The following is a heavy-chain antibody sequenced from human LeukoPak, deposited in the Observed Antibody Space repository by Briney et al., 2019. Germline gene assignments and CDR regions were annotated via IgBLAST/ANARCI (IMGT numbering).Heavy chain of an antibody. V-gene: IGHV4-34*01. Sequence: PSETLSLTCAVYGGSFSGYYWSWIRQPPGKGLEWIGEINHSGSTNYNPSLKSRVTISVDTSKNQFSLKLSSVTAADTAVYYCARRRPREWGYCSSTSCSYPRRNWFDPWGQGTLVTVSS. CDR2: INHSGST. D-gene: IGHD2-2*01. J-gene: IGHJ5*02. CDR3: ARRRPREWGYCSSTSCSYPRRNWFDP. CDR1: GGSFSGYY.